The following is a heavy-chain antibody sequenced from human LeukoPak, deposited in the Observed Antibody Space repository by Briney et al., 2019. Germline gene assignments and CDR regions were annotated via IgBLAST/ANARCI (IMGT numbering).Heavy chain of an antibody. D-gene: IGHD1-26*01. CDR2: ISGSGGST. CDR1: GFTFSSYA. V-gene: IGHV3-23*01. Sequence: VGSLRLSCAASGFTFSSYAMSWVRRAPRKGLEWFSAISGSGGSTYYADSVKGRFTISRHNSKNRLYLQMSSLRAEAPAVYSRAKGPEGELLENAFDIWGQGTMVTVSS. J-gene: IGHJ3*02. CDR3: AKGPEGELLENAFDI.